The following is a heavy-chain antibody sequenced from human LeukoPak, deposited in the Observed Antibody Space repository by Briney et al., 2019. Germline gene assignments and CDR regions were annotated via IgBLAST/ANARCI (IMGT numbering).Heavy chain of an antibody. CDR2: INSDGSST. V-gene: IGHV3-74*01. J-gene: IGHJ3*02. CDR1: GFTFSSYW. D-gene: IGHD6-13*01. Sequence: GGSLRLSCAASGFTFSSYWMHWVRQAPGKGLVWVSRINSDGSSTSYADSVKGRFTISRDNAKNTLYLQMNSLRAEDTAVYYCAREAAADLYDASDIWGQGTMVTVSS. CDR3: AREAAADLYDASDI.